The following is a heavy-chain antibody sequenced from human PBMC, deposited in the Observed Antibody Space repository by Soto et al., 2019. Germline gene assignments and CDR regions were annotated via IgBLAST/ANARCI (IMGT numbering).Heavy chain of an antibody. CDR1: GFTFSNAW. CDR3: TTGSGYYYKLDY. Sequence: GGSLRLSCAASGFTFSNAWMSWVRQAPGKGLEWVGRIKSKTDGGTTDYAAPVKGRFTISRDDSKNTLYLQMNSLKTEDTAVYYCTTGSGYYYKLDYWGQGTLVTVSS. D-gene: IGHD3-22*01. J-gene: IGHJ4*02. CDR2: IKSKTDGGTT. V-gene: IGHV3-15*01.